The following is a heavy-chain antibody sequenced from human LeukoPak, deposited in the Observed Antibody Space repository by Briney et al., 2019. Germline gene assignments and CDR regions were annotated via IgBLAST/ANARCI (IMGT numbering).Heavy chain of an antibody. Sequence: PSETLSLTCTVSGGSISSYYWSWIRQPPGKGLEWIGYIYYSGSTNYNPSLKSRVTISVDTSKNQFSLKLSSVTAADTAVYYCAREAERSTIFGVVTLRGFDPWGQGTLVTVSS. CDR1: GGSISSYY. J-gene: IGHJ5*02. D-gene: IGHD3-3*01. V-gene: IGHV4-59*13. CDR3: AREAERSTIFGVVTLRGFDP. CDR2: IYYSGST.